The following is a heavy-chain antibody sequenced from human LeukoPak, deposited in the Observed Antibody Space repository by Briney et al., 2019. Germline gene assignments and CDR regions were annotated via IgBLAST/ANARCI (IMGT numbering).Heavy chain of an antibody. CDR2: IYYSGST. CDR3: ARDRGYSSSSHYYYGMDV. J-gene: IGHJ6*02. Sequence: SETLSLTCTVSGGSIGSYYWGWIRQPPGKGLEWIGYIYYSGSTNYNPSLKSRVTISVDTSKNQFSLKLSSVTAADTAVYYCARDRGYSSSSHYYYGMDVWGQGTTVTVSS. V-gene: IGHV4-59*13. D-gene: IGHD6-6*01. CDR1: GGSIGSYY.